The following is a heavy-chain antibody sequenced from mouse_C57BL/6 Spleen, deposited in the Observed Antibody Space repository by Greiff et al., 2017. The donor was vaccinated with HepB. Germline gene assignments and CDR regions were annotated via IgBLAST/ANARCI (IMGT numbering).Heavy chain of an antibody. V-gene: IGHV1-59*01. J-gene: IGHJ1*03. CDR1: GYTFTSYW. CDR2: IDPSDSYT. CDR3: ARRGLYYDYDAGYFDV. D-gene: IGHD2-4*01. Sequence: QVQLQQPGAELVRPGTSVKLSCKASGYTFTSYWMHWVKQRPGQGLEWIGVIDPSDSYTNYNQKFKGKATLTVDTSSSTAYMQLSSLTSEDSAVYYCARRGLYYDYDAGYFDVWGTGTTVTVSS.